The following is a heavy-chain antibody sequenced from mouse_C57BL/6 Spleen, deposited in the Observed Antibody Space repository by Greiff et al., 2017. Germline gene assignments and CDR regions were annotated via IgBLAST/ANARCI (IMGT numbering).Heavy chain of an antibody. Sequence: VKLQESDAELVKPGASVKISCKVSGYTFTDHTIHWMKQRPEQGLEWIGYIYPRDGSTKYNEKFKGKATLTADKSSSTAYMQLNSLTSEDSAVYFCAGPIYYDYPAWFAYWGQGTLVTVSA. V-gene: IGHV1-78*01. CDR1: GYTFTDHT. CDR2: IYPRDGST. CDR3: AGPIYYDYPAWFAY. D-gene: IGHD2-4*01. J-gene: IGHJ3*01.